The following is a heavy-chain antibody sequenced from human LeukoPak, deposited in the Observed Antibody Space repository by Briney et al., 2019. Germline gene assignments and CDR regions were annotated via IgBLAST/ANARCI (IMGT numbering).Heavy chain of an antibody. Sequence: SETLSLTCAVYAGSFSGYYWSWIRQPPGKGLEWIGEINHSGSTNYNPSLKSRVTISVDTSKNRFSLKLSSVTAADTAVYYCARVRRPRGYNVFDYWGQGTLVTVSS. CDR2: INHSGST. D-gene: IGHD5-24*01. V-gene: IGHV4-34*01. CDR3: ARVRRPRGYNVFDY. CDR1: AGSFSGYY. J-gene: IGHJ4*02.